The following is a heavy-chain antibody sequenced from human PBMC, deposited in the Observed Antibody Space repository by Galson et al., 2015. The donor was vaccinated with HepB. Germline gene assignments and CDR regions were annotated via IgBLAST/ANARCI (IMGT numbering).Heavy chain of an antibody. CDR1: GYTFTSYN. CDR2: IHPSGGRT. J-gene: IGHJ4*02. V-gene: IGHV1-46*01. D-gene: IGHD6-13*01. Sequence: SVKVSCKASGYTFTSYNMHWVRQAPGQGLEWMGIIHPSGGRTSYAQKFQGRVTMTRDTSTSTVYMELSSLRSEDTAVYYCARDLSSSWSLDYWGQGTLVTVSS. CDR3: ARDLSSSWSLDY.